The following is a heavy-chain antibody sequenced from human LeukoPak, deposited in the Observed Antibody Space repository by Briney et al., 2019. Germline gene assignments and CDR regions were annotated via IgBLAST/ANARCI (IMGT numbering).Heavy chain of an antibody. Sequence: GGSLRLSCAASGFTLSNNYMSWVRQAPGKGLEWVSVIYSGGSTYYADSVKGRFTISRDNSKNTLYLQMNSLRAEDTAVYYCARDRGIVGALGYWGQGTLVTVSS. D-gene: IGHD1-26*01. CDR3: ARDRGIVGALGY. CDR2: IYSGGST. CDR1: GFTLSNNY. J-gene: IGHJ4*02. V-gene: IGHV3-53*01.